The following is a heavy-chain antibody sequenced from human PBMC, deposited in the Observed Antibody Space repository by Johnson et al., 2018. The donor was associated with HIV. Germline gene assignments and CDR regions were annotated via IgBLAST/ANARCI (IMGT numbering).Heavy chain of an antibody. CDR3: AGHRAAVLWFREGDTFDI. CDR2: IGRSGSTF. V-gene: IGHV3-11*04. D-gene: IGHD3-10*01. Sequence: QVQLVESGGGLVQPGGSLRLSCAASGFTFSDYYMSWIRQAPGKGLEWVSYIGRSGSTFYYADSVKGRFTISRDNAKNSLYLQMNSLRAEDTAVYYCAGHRAAVLWFREGDTFDIWGQGTMVTVSS. CDR1: GFTFSDYY. J-gene: IGHJ3*02.